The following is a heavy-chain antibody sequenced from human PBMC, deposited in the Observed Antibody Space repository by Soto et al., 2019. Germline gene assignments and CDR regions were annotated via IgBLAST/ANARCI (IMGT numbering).Heavy chain of an antibody. CDR1: GFTFSSYG. D-gene: IGHD3-22*01. Sequence: PGGSLRLSCAASGFTFSSYGMHWVRQAPGKGLEWVAVISYDGSNKYYADSVKGRFTISRDNSKNTLYLQMNSLRAEDTAVYYCAKDGSGHYDSSGYFDYWGQGTLVTVSS. J-gene: IGHJ4*02. V-gene: IGHV3-30*18. CDR3: AKDGSGHYDSSGYFDY. CDR2: ISYDGSNK.